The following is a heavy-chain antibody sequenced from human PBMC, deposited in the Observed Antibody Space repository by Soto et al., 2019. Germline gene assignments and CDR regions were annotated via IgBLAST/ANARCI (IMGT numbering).Heavy chain of an antibody. D-gene: IGHD4-4*01. V-gene: IGHV1-69*13. J-gene: IGHJ4*02. CDR3: AKSNRPTAPFDY. Sequence: SVKVSCKASGGTFSSYAISWVRQAPGQGLEWMGGIIPIFGTANYAQKFQGRVTITADESTSTAYMELSSLRSEDTALYYCAKSNRPTAPFDYWRLATLVTVSS. CDR2: IIPIFGTA. CDR1: GGTFSSYA.